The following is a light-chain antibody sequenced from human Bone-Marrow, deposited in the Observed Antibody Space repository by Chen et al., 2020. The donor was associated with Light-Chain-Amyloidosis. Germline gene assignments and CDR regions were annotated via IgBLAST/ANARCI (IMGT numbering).Light chain of an antibody. V-gene: IGLV3-25*03. CDR1: DLPTKY. CDR3: QSADSSGTYEVI. Sequence: SSELTQPPSVSVSPGQTARITCSGDDLPTKYAYWYQQKPGQAPVLVIHRDTERPSGISERFSGSSSGRTATLTISGGQAEDEADYHCQSADSSGTYEVIFGGGTKLTVL. J-gene: IGLJ2*01. CDR2: RDT.